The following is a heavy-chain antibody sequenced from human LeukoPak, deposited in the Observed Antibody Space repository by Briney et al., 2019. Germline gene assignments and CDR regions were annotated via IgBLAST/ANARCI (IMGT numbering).Heavy chain of an antibody. CDR3: ARNPQSEYSGSYLDY. CDR1: GYTFTSYY. D-gene: IGHD1-26*01. V-gene: IGHV1-46*01. J-gene: IGHJ4*02. Sequence: ASVKASCKASGYTFTSYYMHWVRQAPGQGLEWMGIINPSGGSTSYAQKFQGRVTMTRDTSTSTVYMELSSLRSEDTAVYYCARNPQSEYSGSYLDYWGQGTLVTVSS. CDR2: INPSGGST.